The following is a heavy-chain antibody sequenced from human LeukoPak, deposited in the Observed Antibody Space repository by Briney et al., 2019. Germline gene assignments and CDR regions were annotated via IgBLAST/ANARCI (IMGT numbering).Heavy chain of an antibody. D-gene: IGHD2-21*02. CDR1: GFTLSSYE. CDR3: VVHTATSCY. J-gene: IGHJ1*01. V-gene: IGHV3-48*03. Sequence: TGGSLRLSCATSGFTLSSYELNWVRQAPGKGLEWISYISTSATSTYYADSVKGRFTISRDNDKNALSLQMHSLRAEDTAVYYCVVHTATSCYWGQGTLVTVSS. CDR2: ISTSATST.